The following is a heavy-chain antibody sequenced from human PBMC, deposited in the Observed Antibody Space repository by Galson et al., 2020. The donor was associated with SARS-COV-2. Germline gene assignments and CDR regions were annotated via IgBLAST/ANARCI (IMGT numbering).Heavy chain of an antibody. D-gene: IGHD1-20*01. CDR3: ARGSNNWNDPFDY. Sequence: GGSLRLSCAASGFTFSSYAMHWVRQAPGKGLEWVAVISYDGSNKYYADSVKGRFTISRDNSKNTLYLQMNSLRAEDTAVYYCARGSNNWNDPFDYWGQGTLVTVSS. CDR1: GFTFSSYA. V-gene: IGHV3-30*04. J-gene: IGHJ4*02. CDR2: ISYDGSNK.